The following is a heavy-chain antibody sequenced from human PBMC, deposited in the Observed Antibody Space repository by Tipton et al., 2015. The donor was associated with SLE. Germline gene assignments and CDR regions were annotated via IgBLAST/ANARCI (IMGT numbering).Heavy chain of an antibody. CDR3: ARVRRDGYNFGEVDY. J-gene: IGHJ4*02. D-gene: IGHD5-24*01. CDR1: GYTFNNYY. Sequence: QSGPEVKSPGASVKVSCKASGYTFNNYYMHWARRAPGQGLEWMGIMDPSGGSTSYAQKFQGRVTISTDESTSTAYMELSSLRSEDTAVYYCARVRRDGYNFGEVDYWGQGTLVTVSS. CDR2: MDPSGGST. V-gene: IGHV1-46*02.